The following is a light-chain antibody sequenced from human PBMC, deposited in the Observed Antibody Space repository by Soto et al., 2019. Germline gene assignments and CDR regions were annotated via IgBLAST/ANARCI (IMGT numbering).Light chain of an antibody. J-gene: IGKJ5*01. CDR2: ATS. CDR3: RQYDASHIT. V-gene: IGKV3-20*01. Sequence: EIVLTQSPCTLSLSPGERATLSCRASQSVSSSYLAWYHQKPGQAPRLLIYATSSRATGIPDRFSGSGSGTDFTLTISRLEPEDFAVYYCRQYDASHITFGQGTRLEIK. CDR1: QSVSSSY.